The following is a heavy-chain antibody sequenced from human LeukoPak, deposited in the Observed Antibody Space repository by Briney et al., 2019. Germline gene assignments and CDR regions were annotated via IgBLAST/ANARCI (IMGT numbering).Heavy chain of an antibody. D-gene: IGHD5-12*01. J-gene: IGHJ3*02. Sequence: GASVKVSCKASGYTFTSYGISWVRQAPGQGLEWMGWISAYNGNTNYAQKLQGRVTMTTDTSTSTAYVELRRLRSDDTAVYYCARGLQENLAWLQAFSAFDIWGQGTMVTVSS. CDR2: ISAYNGNT. CDR3: ARGLQENLAWLQAFSAFDI. CDR1: GYTFTSYG. V-gene: IGHV1-18*01.